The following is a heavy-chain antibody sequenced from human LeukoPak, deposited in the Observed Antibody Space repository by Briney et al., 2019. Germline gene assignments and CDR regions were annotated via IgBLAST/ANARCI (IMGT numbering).Heavy chain of an antibody. D-gene: IGHD5-18*01. Sequence: GGSLRLSCAASGFTFSSYAMSWVRQAPGKGLEWVSAISGSGGSTYYADSVKGRFTISRDNAKNSLYLQMNSLRAEDTAVYYCARDQVDTAMVLWGDFDYWGQGTLVTVSS. V-gene: IGHV3-23*01. CDR3: ARDQVDTAMVLWGDFDY. CDR2: ISGSGGST. CDR1: GFTFSSYA. J-gene: IGHJ4*02.